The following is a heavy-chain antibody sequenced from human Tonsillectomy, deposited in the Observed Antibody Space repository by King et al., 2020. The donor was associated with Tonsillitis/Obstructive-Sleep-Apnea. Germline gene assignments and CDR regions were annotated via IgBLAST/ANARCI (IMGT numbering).Heavy chain of an antibody. J-gene: IGHJ3*02. CDR3: ARRQWELLGHGAFDI. CDR2: ISSSSSST. Sequence: VQLVESGGGLVKPGGSLRLSCAASGFTFSDYYMSWIRQAPGKGLEWVSYISSSSSSTNCADSVKGRFTISRDNAKNSLYLQMNSLRAEDTAVYYCARRQWELLGHGAFDIWGQGTMVTVSS. CDR1: GFTFSDYY. D-gene: IGHD1-26*01. V-gene: IGHV3-11*05.